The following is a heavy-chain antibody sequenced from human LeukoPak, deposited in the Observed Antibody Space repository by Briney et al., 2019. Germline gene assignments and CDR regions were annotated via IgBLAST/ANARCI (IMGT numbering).Heavy chain of an antibody. CDR3: AKDPGLTWYFDY. V-gene: IGHV3-30*18. CDR1: GFSFSSYG. D-gene: IGHD3/OR15-3a*01. J-gene: IGHJ4*02. Sequence: QPGRSLRLSCAASGFSFSSYGMHWVRQAPGKGLEWVAVISYDGSNKYYADSVKGRFTISRDNSKNTLYLQMNSLRAEDTAVYYCAKDPGLTWYFDYWGQGTLVTVSS. CDR2: ISYDGSNK.